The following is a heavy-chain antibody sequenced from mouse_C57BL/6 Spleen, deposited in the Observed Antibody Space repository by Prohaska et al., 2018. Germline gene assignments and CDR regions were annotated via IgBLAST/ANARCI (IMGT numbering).Heavy chain of an antibody. CDR3: ARRDGYYDAMDY. Sequence: QVQLQQPGAELVRPGTSVKLSCKASGYTFTSYLMHWVKQRPGQGLEWIGIIDPSDSYTNYNQKFKGKATLTVDTSSSTAYMQLSSLTSEDSAVYYCARRDGYYDAMDYWGQGTSVTVSS. J-gene: IGHJ4*01. CDR2: IDPSDSYT. D-gene: IGHD2-3*01. CDR1: GYTFTSYL. V-gene: IGHV1-59*01.